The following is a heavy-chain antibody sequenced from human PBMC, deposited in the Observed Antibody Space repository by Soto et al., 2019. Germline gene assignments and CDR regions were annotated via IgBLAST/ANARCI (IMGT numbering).Heavy chain of an antibody. Sequence: QVQLVQSGAEVRKPGASVTVSCRSSGDSFNDYYIHWVRQAPGQGFEWMGWINPNGGVTKYAQKFQGWVSMTREPSIKTVYMQVGRLRSDDTAVYYCGGESGGATAHLDYYYFQMEVWGTGTTVPVSS. D-gene: IGHD1-26*01. CDR2: INPNGGVT. J-gene: IGHJ6*03. V-gene: IGHV1-2*04. CDR1: GDSFNDYY. CDR3: GGESGGATAHLDYYYFQMEV.